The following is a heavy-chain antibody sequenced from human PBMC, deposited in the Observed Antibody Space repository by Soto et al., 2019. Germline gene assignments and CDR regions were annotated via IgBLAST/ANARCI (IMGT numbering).Heavy chain of an antibody. Sequence: QVQLVQSGAEVKKPGSSVKVSCKASGGTFSSYTISWVRQAPGQGLEWMGRIIPILGIANYAQKFQGRVNDTADKSTSTAYMELSSLRSEDTAVYYCARDRSIAAAEFDYWGQGTLVTVSS. D-gene: IGHD6-13*01. CDR1: GGTFSSYT. V-gene: IGHV1-69*08. CDR3: ARDRSIAAAEFDY. CDR2: IIPILGIA. J-gene: IGHJ4*02.